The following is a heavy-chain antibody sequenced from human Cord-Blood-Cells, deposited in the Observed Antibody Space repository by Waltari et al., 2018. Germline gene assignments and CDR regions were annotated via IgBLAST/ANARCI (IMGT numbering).Heavy chain of an antibody. V-gene: IGHV4-31*03. CDR1: VGSISSGGSY. CDR2: IYYSGST. Sequence: QVQLQESGPGLVKPSQTLSPTCPVPVGSISSGGSYWSWIRQHPGKGLEWIGYIYYSGSTYYNPSLKSRVTISVDTSKNQFSLKLSSVTAADTAVYYCATYDFWAFDIWGQGTMVTVSS. CDR3: ATYDFWAFDI. J-gene: IGHJ3*02. D-gene: IGHD3-3*01.